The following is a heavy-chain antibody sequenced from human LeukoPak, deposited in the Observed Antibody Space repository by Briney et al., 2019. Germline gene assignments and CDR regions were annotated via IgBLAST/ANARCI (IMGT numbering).Heavy chain of an antibody. V-gene: IGHV3-20*01. CDR2: INYNGAIT. Sequence: PGGSRRFSGAPSGLTSVDYGLSWVRRAPGKGLKWLCAINYNGAITDYADSVKGGFTISKDNAKNSLYLRRAGRRAKEPPLNTGARDRLGSLFSVSHFDLWSQGSLVT. J-gene: IGHJ4*02. CDR3: ARDRLGSLFSVSHFDL. CDR1: GLTSVDYG. D-gene: IGHD3-3*02.